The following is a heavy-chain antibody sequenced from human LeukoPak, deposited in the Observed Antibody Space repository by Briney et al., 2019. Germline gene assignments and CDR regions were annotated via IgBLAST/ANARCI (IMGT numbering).Heavy chain of an antibody. CDR2: INDGGGAV. D-gene: IGHD1-7*01. Sequence: GGSLRLSCAASGFTFSSYEMNWVRQAPGKGQEWVSYINDGGGAVYVDSVKGRFTISRDNAKNSVYLQMNSLRAEDTAVYYCARKIPGTSYFEYWGQGTLVSVSS. CDR1: GFTFSSYE. CDR3: ARKIPGTSYFEY. V-gene: IGHV3-48*03. J-gene: IGHJ4*02.